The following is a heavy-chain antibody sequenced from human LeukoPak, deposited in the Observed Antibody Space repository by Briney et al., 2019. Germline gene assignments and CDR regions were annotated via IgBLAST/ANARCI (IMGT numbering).Heavy chain of an antibody. CDR1: GFTFSSYG. D-gene: IGHD3-10*01. V-gene: IGHV3-30*18. CDR3: AKDVDPFGSGSYVEGFDY. J-gene: IGHJ4*02. CDR2: ISFDASNK. Sequence: ERSLRLSCAASGFTFSSYGMHWVRQAPGKGLEWVAVISFDASNKYYADSEKGRFTISRDNSKNTLYLQMNSLRAEDTAVYYCAKDVDPFGSGSYVEGFDYWGQGTLVTVSS.